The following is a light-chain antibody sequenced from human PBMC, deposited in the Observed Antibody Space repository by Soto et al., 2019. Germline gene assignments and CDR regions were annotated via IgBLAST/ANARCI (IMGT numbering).Light chain of an antibody. CDR1: QSVSSY. J-gene: IGKJ5*01. CDR3: QQRTDWPMT. Sequence: EIVLTQSPATLSLSPGERATLSCRASQSVSSYLAWYQQRPGQAPRLLIYGASNRATGIPARFSGSGSGTDFTLTISSLEAEDFAVYYCQQRTDWPMTFGQVTRLEIK. V-gene: IGKV3-11*01. CDR2: GAS.